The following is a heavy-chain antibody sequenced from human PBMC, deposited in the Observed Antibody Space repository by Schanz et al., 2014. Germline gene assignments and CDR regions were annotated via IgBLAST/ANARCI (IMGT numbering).Heavy chain of an antibody. J-gene: IGHJ4*02. CDR2: MNPDSGNT. CDR3: AKVAPAATYLDS. CDR1: GGTFSCYT. Sequence: QLQLVQSGAEVKKPGSSVKVSCKLSGGTFSCYTISWMRQAPGQGLEWMGWMNPDSGNTGYAQKFQGRVTMTRNTSISTAYMELSSLRSEDTAVYYCAKVAPAATYLDSWGLGTLVTVSS. V-gene: IGHV1-8*01. D-gene: IGHD2-2*01.